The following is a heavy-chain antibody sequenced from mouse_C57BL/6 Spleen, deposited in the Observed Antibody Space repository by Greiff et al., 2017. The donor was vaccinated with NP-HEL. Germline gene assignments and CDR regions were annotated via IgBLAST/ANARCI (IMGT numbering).Heavy chain of an antibody. D-gene: IGHD1-1*01. V-gene: IGHV1-52*01. CDR3: ARRAVITTVFPFAY. J-gene: IGHJ3*01. CDR2: IDPSDSET. Sequence: VQLQQPGAELVRPGSSVKLSCKASGYTFTSYWMHWVKQRPIQGLEWIGNIDPSDSETHYNQKFKDKATLHVATSSSTAYMQLSSLTSEDSAVYYCARRAVITTVFPFAYWGQGTLVTVSA. CDR1: GYTFTSYW.